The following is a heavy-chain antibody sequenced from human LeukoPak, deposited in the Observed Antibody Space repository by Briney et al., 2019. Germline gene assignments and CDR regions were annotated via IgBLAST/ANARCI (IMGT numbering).Heavy chain of an antibody. J-gene: IGHJ6*02. CDR2: IIPIFGTA. CDR1: GGTFSSYA. CDR3: ARDPQQWLVRDV. D-gene: IGHD6-19*01. V-gene: IGHV1-69*13. Sequence: VASVKVSCKASGGTFSSYAISWVRQAPGQGLEWMGGIIPIFGTANYAQKFQGRVTITADESTSTAYMELSSLRSEDTAVYYCARDPQQWLVRDVWGQGTTVTVSS.